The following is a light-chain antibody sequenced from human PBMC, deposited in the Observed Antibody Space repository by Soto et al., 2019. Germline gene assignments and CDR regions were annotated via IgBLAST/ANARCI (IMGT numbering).Light chain of an antibody. CDR2: DVS. J-gene: IGLJ2*01. CDR3: SSYTSSSTLYVV. V-gene: IGLV2-14*01. Sequence: LTQPASVSGSPGQSITISCTGTSSDVGGYNYVSWYQQHPGKAPKLMIYDVSNRPSGVSNRFSGSKSGNTASLTISGLQAEDEADYYCSSYTSSSTLYVVFGGGTKLTVL. CDR1: SSDVGGYNY.